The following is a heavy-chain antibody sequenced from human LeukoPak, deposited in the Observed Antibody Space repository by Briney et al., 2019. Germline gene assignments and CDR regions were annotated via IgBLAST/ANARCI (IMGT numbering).Heavy chain of an antibody. J-gene: IGHJ4*02. Sequence: SETLSLTCTVSGGSIKSYYWSWIRQPPGKGLEWIGHIYYSGSTNYNPSLKSRVTISVDTSKNQFSLKLSSVTATDTAVYYCARLDYYASGFFEYWGRGTLVTVSS. CDR3: ARLDYYASGFFEY. CDR1: GGSIKSYY. D-gene: IGHD3-10*01. CDR2: IYYSGST. V-gene: IGHV4-59*08.